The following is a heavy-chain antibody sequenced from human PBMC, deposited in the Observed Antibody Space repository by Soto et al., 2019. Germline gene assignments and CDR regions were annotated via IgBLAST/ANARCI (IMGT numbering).Heavy chain of an antibody. CDR1: GFTFSSYG. CDR2: ISYDGSNK. J-gene: IGHJ4*02. D-gene: IGHD3-10*01. CDR3: AKEDYYGSGSYERYFDY. V-gene: IGHV3-30*18. Sequence: GGSLRLSCAASGFTFSSYGMHWVRQAPSKGLEWVAVISYDGSNKYYADSVKGRFTISRDNSKNTLYLQMNSLRAEDTAVYYCAKEDYYGSGSYERYFDYWGQGTLVTVSS.